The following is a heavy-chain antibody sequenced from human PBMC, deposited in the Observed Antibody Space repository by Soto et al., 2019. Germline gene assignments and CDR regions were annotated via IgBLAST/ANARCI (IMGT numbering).Heavy chain of an antibody. J-gene: IGHJ6*02. CDR3: ARAPPYYDFWSGYYYYGMDV. Sequence: ASVKVSWKASGYTFTSYYMHWVRQAPGQGLEWMGIINPSGGSTSYAQKFQGRVTMTRDTSTSTVYMELSSLRSEDTAVYYCARAPPYYDFWSGYYYYGMDVWGQGTTVIVSS. CDR1: GYTFTSYY. D-gene: IGHD3-3*01. CDR2: INPSGGST. V-gene: IGHV1-46*01.